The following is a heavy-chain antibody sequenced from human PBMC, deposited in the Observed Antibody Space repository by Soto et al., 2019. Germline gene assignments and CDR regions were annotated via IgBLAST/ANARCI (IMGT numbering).Heavy chain of an antibody. V-gene: IGHV4-59*01. CDR1: GGSISSYY. J-gene: IGHJ4*02. D-gene: IGHD3-16*02. CDR3: ARYRPPDYYFDY. Sequence: QVQLQESGPGLVKPSETLSLTCTVSGGSISSYYWSWIRQPPGKGLEWIGYIYYSGSTNYNPSLKSRVTISVDSSKNQFSLKLSSVTAADTAVYYCARYRPPDYYFDYWGQGTLVTVSS. CDR2: IYYSGST.